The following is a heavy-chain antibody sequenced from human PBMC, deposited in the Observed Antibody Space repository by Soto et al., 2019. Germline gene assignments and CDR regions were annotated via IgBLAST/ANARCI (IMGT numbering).Heavy chain of an antibody. D-gene: IGHD1-1*01. V-gene: IGHV1-18*01. Sequence: GPLVPSGAGVEKPWASVKGSCKGSGYTFTRHCITWVRQAPGQGLEWMGWISAHNGNTDYAQKLQGRVTVTRDTSTSTAYMELRSLRSDDTAVYYCARGRYGDYWGQGALVTVSS. CDR1: GYTFTRHC. J-gene: IGHJ4*02. CDR3: ARGRYGDY. CDR2: ISAHNGNT.